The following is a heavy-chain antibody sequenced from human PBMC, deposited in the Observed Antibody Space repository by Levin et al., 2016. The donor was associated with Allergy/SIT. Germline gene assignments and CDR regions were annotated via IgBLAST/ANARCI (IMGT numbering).Heavy chain of an antibody. D-gene: IGHD6-25*01. CDR3: ARDRTMDYSSDHWFDP. V-gene: IGHV1-69*13. CDR1: GGTFSSYA. Sequence: SVKVSCKASGGTFSSYAISWVRQAPGQGLEWMGGIIPIFGTANYAQKFQGRVTITADESTSTAYMELSSLRSEDTAVYYCARDRTMDYSSDHWFDPWGQGTLVTVSS. CDR2: IIPIFGTA. J-gene: IGHJ5*02.